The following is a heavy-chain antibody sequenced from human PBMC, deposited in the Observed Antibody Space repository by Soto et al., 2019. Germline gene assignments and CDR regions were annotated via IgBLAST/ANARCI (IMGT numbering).Heavy chain of an antibody. CDR2: IIPIFTKQ. CDR1: GGTFDTYA. J-gene: IGHJ6*02. D-gene: IGHD2-2*01. Sequence: VQLVQSGAEVKMPGSSVKVSCTASGGTFDTYARSWVRQAPGQGLEWLGGIIPIFTKQTYARKFQGRITITADESTTTVYLDLSSLTSDDTAVYYCARTGDIAVVEDFYYGMDVWGQGTTVIVSS. V-gene: IGHV1-69*01. CDR3: ARTGDIAVVEDFYYGMDV.